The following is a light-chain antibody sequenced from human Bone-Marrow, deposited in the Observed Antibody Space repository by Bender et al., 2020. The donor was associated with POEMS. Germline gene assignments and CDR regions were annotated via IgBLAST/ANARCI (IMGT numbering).Light chain of an antibody. Sequence: QSALTQPRSVSGSPGQSVTISCTGTSSDVGGYNYVSWYQQHPGKAPKLMIYDVSNRPSGVSNRFSGSKSGSTASLTIAGLQAEDEADYYCCSFTTTNTHWLFGGGTKLTVL. CDR3: CSFTTTNTHWL. CDR1: SSDVGGYNY. V-gene: IGLV2-11*01. J-gene: IGLJ2*01. CDR2: DVS.